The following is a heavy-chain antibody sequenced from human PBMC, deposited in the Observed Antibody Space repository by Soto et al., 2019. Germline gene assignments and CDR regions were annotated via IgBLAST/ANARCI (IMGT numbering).Heavy chain of an antibody. D-gene: IGHD7-27*01. V-gene: IGHV3-74*01. CDR3: ARGAWQHLGPNLERYGLDV. Sequence: GGSLRLSCSACGFTFNTYWMHWVRQAPWKGLEWVSHIKSDGLTTTYAVSVEGRLTISRDNVKNTLYLQMNSLRVDDTAKYYCARGAWQHLGPNLERYGLDVLGLGTPLAVCS. CDR1: GFTFNTYW. CDR2: IKSDGLTT. J-gene: IGHJ6*02.